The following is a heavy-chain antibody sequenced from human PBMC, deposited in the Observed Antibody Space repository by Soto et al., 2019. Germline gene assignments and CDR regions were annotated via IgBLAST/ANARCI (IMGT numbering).Heavy chain of an antibody. CDR2: ISAKNGNT. V-gene: IGHV1-18*01. CDR3: AREGGHGWFDP. CDR1: GYTFTRYG. D-gene: IGHD6-25*01. J-gene: IGHJ5*02. Sequence: QVQLVQSGAEVKKPGASVKVSCKASGYTFTRYGISWVRQAPGQGLEWMGWISAKNGNTNYAQRLQGXXTXTXXTSTSTGYMELKSLRSDDTAVYYCAREGGHGWFDPWGQGTLVTVSS.